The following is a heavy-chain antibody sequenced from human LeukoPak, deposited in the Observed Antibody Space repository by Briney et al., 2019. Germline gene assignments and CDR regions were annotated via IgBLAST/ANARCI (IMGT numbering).Heavy chain of an antibody. CDR3: ANLGSNGNDY. V-gene: IGHV3-43*02. D-gene: IGHD3-16*01. CDR1: GFTFDDYA. Sequence: AGGSLRLSCAASGFTFDDYAMHWVRQAPGKGLEWDSLISGDGGSTYYADSVKGRFTISRDNSKNSLYLQMNSLRTEDTALYYCANLGSNGNDYWGQGTLVTVSS. J-gene: IGHJ4*02. CDR2: ISGDGGST.